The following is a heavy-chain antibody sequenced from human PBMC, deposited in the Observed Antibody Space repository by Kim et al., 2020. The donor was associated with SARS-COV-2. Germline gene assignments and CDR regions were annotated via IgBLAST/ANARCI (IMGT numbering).Heavy chain of an antibody. D-gene: IGHD6-25*01. Sequence: ASVKVSCRASGYIFTAYYIYWLRQAPGQGLEWLGWINSNSGVTEYAQKFQGRVTMTTGTSVRTTYMELDSLRSDDTALHYCARADPLGSGFPYYYFDFWGLGTLVTVSS. V-gene: IGHV1-2*02. CDR3: ARADPLGSGFPYYYFDF. J-gene: IGHJ4*02. CDR2: INSNSGVT. CDR1: GYIFTAYY.